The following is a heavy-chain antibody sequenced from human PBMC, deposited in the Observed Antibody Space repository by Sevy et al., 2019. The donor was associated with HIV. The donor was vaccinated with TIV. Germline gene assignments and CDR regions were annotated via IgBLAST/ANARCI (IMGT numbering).Heavy chain of an antibody. V-gene: IGHV3-30-3*01. D-gene: IGHD2-2*01. J-gene: IGHJ5*02. CDR1: GFTFSSYA. CDR2: ISYDGSNK. Sequence: GGSLRLSCAASGFTFSSYAMHWVRQAPGKGLEWVAVISYDGSNKYYADSVKGRFTISRDNSKNTLYLQMNSLRAEDTALYYCARDPWGRQLPPSGWFDPWGQGTLVTVSS. CDR3: ARDPWGRQLPPSGWFDP.